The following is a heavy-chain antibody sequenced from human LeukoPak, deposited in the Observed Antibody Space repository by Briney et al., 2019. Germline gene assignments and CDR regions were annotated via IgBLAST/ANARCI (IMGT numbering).Heavy chain of an antibody. D-gene: IGHD6-13*01. Sequence: GGSLRLSCAASGFTDSDNYMSWVRQAPGKGLEWVSVMYSGGDTYYADSVKGRFTFSRDISKNTLYLQMNGLRTEDTAMYYCARDAPQVPAAGVLASWGQGTLVTVSS. CDR1: GFTDSDNY. V-gene: IGHV3-53*01. J-gene: IGHJ4*02. CDR3: ARDAPQVPAAGVLAS. CDR2: MYSGGDT.